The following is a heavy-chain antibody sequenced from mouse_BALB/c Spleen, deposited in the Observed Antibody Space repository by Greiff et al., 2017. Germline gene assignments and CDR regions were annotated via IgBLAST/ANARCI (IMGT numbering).Heavy chain of an antibody. CDR2: IDPSDSYT. V-gene: IGHV1-69*02. CDR3: AQQLRRYDFDY. CDR1: GYSFTSYC. Sequence: VQLQQPGAELVKPCASVSLSCKASGYSFTSYCMHWVMQRPGQGLEWIGEIDPSDSYTNYNQQFKGKATLTVDKSSSTAYMQLSSLTSEDSAVYYCAQQLRRYDFDYWGQGTALTVSS. D-gene: IGHD1-1*01. J-gene: IGHJ2*01.